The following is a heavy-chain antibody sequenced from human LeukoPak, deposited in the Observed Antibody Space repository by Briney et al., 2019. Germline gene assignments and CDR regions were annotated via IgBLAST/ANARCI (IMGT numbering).Heavy chain of an antibody. V-gene: IGHV3-30*02. J-gene: IGHJ3*02. D-gene: IGHD3-22*01. Sequence: GGSLRLSCAASGFTFSSYTMNWVRQAPGKGLEWVAFIRYDGSNKYYADSVKGRFTISRDNSKNTLYLQMNSLRAEDTAVYYCARYPMSHDAFDIWGQGTMVTVSS. CDR2: IRYDGSNK. CDR3: ARYPMSHDAFDI. CDR1: GFTFSSYT.